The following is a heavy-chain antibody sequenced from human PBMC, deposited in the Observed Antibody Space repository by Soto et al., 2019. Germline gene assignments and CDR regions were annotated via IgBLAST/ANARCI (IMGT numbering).Heavy chain of an antibody. CDR2: INPSGGST. D-gene: IGHD3-16*01. Sequence: QVQLVQSGAEVKKPGASVKVSCKASGYTFTSYYMHWVRQAPGQGLEWMGIINPSGGSTSYAQKFQGRVTMTRDTSTSTVYMELSSLRSEDTAVYYWAREIGGGVVDYWGQGTLVTVSS. CDR3: AREIGGGVVDY. J-gene: IGHJ4*02. CDR1: GYTFTSYY. V-gene: IGHV1-46*01.